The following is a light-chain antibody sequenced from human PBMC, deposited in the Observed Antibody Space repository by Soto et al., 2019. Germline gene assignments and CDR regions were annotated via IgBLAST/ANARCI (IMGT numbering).Light chain of an antibody. V-gene: IGKV3D-20*02. CDR3: QQRSNWPL. J-gene: IGKJ5*01. CDR1: QTLSNSF. CDR2: DTS. Sequence: EIVLTQSPGTLSLSPGERATLSCRASQTLSNSFIAWYQQKPGQAPRLLIYDTSTRATDVPDRFSGSGSGADFTLTISSLEPEDFAVYYCQQRSNWPLFGQGTRLEIK.